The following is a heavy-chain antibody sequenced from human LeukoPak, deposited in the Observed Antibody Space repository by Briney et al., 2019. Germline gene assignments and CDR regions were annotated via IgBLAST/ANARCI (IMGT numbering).Heavy chain of an antibody. V-gene: IGHV3-30-3*01. CDR1: GFTFSSYA. J-gene: IGHJ4*02. CDR3: ARSLRFLEWLLPFDY. Sequence: PGGSPRLSCAASGFTFSSYAMHWVRQAPGRGLEWVAVISYDGSNKYYADSVKGRFTISRDNSRNTLYLQMNSLRAEDTAVYYCARSLRFLEWLLPFDYWGQGTLVTVSS. CDR2: ISYDGSNK. D-gene: IGHD3-3*01.